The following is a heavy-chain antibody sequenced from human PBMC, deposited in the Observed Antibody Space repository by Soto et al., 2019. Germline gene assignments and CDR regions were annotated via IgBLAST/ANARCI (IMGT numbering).Heavy chain of an antibody. CDR2: ISYAGSNK. CDR1: GFTFSSYA. J-gene: IGHJ4*02. Sequence: QVQLVESGGGVVQPGRSLRLSCAASGFTFSSYAMHWVRQAPGKGLEWVAFISYAGSNKYYVDSVKGRFTISRDNSKNTLYLQMYNLRAEDTAVYYCARAPDLGATTGDFDYWGQGTLVTVSS. CDR3: ARAPDLGATTGDFDY. D-gene: IGHD1-26*01. V-gene: IGHV3-30*14.